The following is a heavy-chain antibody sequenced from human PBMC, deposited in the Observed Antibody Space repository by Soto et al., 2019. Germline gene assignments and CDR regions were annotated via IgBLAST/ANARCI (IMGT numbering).Heavy chain of an antibody. CDR3: TTGDTFGRVVITTPHYYGMDV. CDR2: IKSKTDGGTT. J-gene: IGHJ6*02. Sequence: GGSLRLSCAASGFTFSNAWMNWVRQAPGKGLEWVGRIKSKTDGGTTDYAAPVKGRFTISRDDSKNTLYLQMNSLKTEDTAVYYCTTGDTFGRVVITTPHYYGMDVWGQGTTVTVSS. CDR1: GFTFSNAW. V-gene: IGHV3-15*07. D-gene: IGHD3-22*01.